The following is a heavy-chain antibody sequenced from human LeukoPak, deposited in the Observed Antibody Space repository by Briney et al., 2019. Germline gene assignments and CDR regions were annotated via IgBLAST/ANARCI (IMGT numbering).Heavy chain of an antibody. Sequence: ASVKVSCKASGYTFSSYGITWVRQAHGPGLEWMGWISVYNGDTNYAQKVQSRVTMTTDTSTTTAYMELRSLRPDDTAVYYCARAGTSGWQPFDYWGQGTLVTVSS. V-gene: IGHV1-18*01. CDR2: ISVYNGDT. CDR1: GYTFSSYG. J-gene: IGHJ4*02. CDR3: ARAGTSGWQPFDY. D-gene: IGHD6-19*01.